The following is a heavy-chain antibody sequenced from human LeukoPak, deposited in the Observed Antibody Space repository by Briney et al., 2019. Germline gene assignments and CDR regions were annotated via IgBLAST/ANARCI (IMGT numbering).Heavy chain of an antibody. D-gene: IGHD2-15*01. V-gene: IGHV3-30*18. CDR3: AKGLLDMLIFDY. CDR1: GVTLSSYG. J-gene: IGHJ4*02. Sequence: GGSLRLSCAASGVTLSSYGMHWGREAPGKGVEGGAVISYDGSNKYYAYSVKGRFTISRDNSKNTLYLQMNSLRAEDTAVYYCAKGLLDMLIFDYWGQGTLVTVSS. CDR2: ISYDGSNK.